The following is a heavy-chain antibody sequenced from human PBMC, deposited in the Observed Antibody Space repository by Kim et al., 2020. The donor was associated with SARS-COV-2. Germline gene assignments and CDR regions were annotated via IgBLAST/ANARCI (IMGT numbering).Heavy chain of an antibody. CDR3: ARRPIWFGEVNAFDI. Sequence: SETLSLTCTVSGGSISSGSYYWSWIRQPAGKGLEWIGRIYTSGSTNYNPSLKSRVTISVDTSKNQFSLKLSSVTAADTAGYYCARRPIWFGEVNAFDIWGQGTMVTVSS. CDR1: GGSISSGSYY. V-gene: IGHV4-61*02. CDR2: IYTSGST. D-gene: IGHD3-10*01. J-gene: IGHJ3*02.